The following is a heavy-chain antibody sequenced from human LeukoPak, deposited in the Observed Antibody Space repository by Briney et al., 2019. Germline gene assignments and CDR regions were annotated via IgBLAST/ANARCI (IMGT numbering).Heavy chain of an antibody. D-gene: IGHD2-21*01. V-gene: IGHV3-23*01. CDR1: GFSFGTYA. CDR2: ISVGGVNT. J-gene: IGHJ6*04. Sequence: PGGSLRLSCAASGFSFGTYAMNWVRQAPGKGLEWVSGISVGGVNTYYVDSVKGRFTISRDNSKYTVYLQMNRLRSEDSAVYYCAKVFSTTLHDWYAMHVWGKGTSVTVSS. CDR3: AKVFSTTLHDWYAMHV.